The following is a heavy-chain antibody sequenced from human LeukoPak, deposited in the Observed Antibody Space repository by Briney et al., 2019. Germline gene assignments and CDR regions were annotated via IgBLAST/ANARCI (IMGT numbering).Heavy chain of an antibody. CDR3: ARGRRDNWFDP. Sequence: SETLSLTCAVYGGSFSGYYWSWIRQPPGKGLEWIGEINHSGSTNYNPSLKSRVTISVDTAKNQFSLKLSSVTAADTAVYYCARGRRDNWFDPWGQGTLVTVSS. CDR2: INHSGST. CDR1: GGSFSGYY. V-gene: IGHV4-34*01. J-gene: IGHJ5*02.